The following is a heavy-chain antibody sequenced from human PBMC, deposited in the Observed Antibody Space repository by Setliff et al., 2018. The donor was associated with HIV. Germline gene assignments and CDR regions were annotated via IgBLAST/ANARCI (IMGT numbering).Heavy chain of an antibody. V-gene: IGHV4-38-2*01. CDR1: GYSISSGYY. D-gene: IGHD1-26*01. CDR2: IYHSGTT. J-gene: IGHJ6*02. CDR3: EAATVGETGYYGIDV. Sequence: SETLSLTCAVSGYSISSGYYWGWIRQTPGKGLEWIGSIYHSGTTYYNPSLRSRVTMSLDTSKNQFSLKLDFVTAADTAVYYCEAATVGETGYYGIDVWGPGTTVTVSS.